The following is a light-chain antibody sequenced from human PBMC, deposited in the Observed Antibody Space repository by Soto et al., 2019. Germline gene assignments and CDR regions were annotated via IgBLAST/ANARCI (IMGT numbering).Light chain of an antibody. CDR1: QRIDTS. CDR3: QQRDIWPWT. Sequence: IEVTQAPPTPSVSPGGKAPPSCRASQRIDTSLAWYQQRPGQAPRILLYNAATRATGIPARFSGSGSGTDFTLTISSLEPEDVAVYYCQQRDIWPWTLGQGTKVDI. J-gene: IGKJ1*01. CDR2: NAA. V-gene: IGKV3D-11*03.